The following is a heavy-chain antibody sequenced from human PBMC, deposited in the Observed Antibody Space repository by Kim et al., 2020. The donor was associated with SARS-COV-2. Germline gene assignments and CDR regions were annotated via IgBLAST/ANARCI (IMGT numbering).Heavy chain of an antibody. CDR3: ARARYQLLIYY. CDR1: GFTVSSNY. CDR2: IYSGGST. Sequence: GGSLRLSCAASGFTVSSNYMSWVRQAPGKGLEWVSVIYSGGSTYYADSVKGRFTISRDNSKNTLYLQMNSLRAEDTAVYYCARARYQLLIYYWGQGTLVTVSS. V-gene: IGHV3-66*01. J-gene: IGHJ4*02. D-gene: IGHD2-2*01.